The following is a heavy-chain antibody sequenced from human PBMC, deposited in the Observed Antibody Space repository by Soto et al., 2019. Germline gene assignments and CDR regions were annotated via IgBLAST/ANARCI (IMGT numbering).Heavy chain of an antibody. D-gene: IGHD3-10*01. CDR2: ISWDGGST. V-gene: IGHV3-43*01. J-gene: IGHJ3*02. Sequence: EVQLVESGGVVVQPGGSLRLSCAASGFTFDDYTMHWVRQAPGKGLEWVSLISWDGGSTYYADSVKGRFTISRDNSKNSLYLQMNSLRTEDTALYYCAKDNLVGSYSGNAFDIWGQGTMVTVSS. CDR3: AKDNLVGSYSGNAFDI. CDR1: GFTFDDYT.